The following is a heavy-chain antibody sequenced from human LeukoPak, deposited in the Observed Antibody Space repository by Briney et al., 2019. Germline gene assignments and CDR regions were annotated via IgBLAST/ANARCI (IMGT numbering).Heavy chain of an antibody. CDR3: ARIRGAAPSYWFDP. J-gene: IGHJ5*02. V-gene: IGHV1-18*01. CDR1: GYTFTSYG. CDR2: ISVYNGNT. Sequence: ASVKVSCKASGYTFTSYGISWVRQAPGQGLEWMGWISVYNGNTNYAQKLQGRVTMTTDTSTSTVYMELRSLRSDDTAVYYCARIRGAAPSYWFDPWGQGTLVTVSS. D-gene: IGHD6-6*01.